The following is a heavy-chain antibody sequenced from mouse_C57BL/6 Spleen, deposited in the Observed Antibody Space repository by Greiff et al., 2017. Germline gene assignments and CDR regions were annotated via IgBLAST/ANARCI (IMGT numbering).Heavy chain of an antibody. CDR3: ARESDGYYCDY. V-gene: IGHV1-64*01. CDR2: IHPNSGST. D-gene: IGHD2-3*01. Sequence: VQLQQPGAELVKPGASVKLSCKASGYTFTSYWMHWVKQRPGQGLEWIGMIHPNSGSTNYNEKFKSKATLTVDKSSSTAYMQLSSLTSEDSAVYYCARESDGYYCDYWGQGTTLTVSS. J-gene: IGHJ2*01. CDR1: GYTFTSYW.